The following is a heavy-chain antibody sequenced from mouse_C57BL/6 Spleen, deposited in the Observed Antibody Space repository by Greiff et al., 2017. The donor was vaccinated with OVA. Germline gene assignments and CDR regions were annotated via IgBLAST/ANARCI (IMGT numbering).Heavy chain of an antibody. D-gene: IGHD1-1*01. J-gene: IGHJ2*01. CDR2: INPNNGGT. Sequence: EVQLQQSGPELVKPGASVKISCKASGYTFTDYYMNWVKQSHGKSLEWIGDINPNNGGTSYNQKFKGKATLTVDKSSSTAYMELRSLTSEDSAVYYCARANYYGSSYGFDYWGQGTTLTVSS. V-gene: IGHV1-26*01. CDR1: GYTFTDYY. CDR3: ARANYYGSSYGFDY.